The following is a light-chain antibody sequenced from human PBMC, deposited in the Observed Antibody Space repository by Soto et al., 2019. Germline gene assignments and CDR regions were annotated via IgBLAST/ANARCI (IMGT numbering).Light chain of an antibody. V-gene: IGKV3-15*01. CDR2: GAS. Sequence: EIVMTQSPATLSVSPGARATLSCRASQSISSNVGWSQQRPGQAPRLLIYGASTRATGIPARFSGTGSGTEFTLTISSLDSEASAVYYCEQYNTWRQITCGQGTRLEIK. CDR3: EQYNTWRQIT. J-gene: IGKJ5*01. CDR1: QSISSN.